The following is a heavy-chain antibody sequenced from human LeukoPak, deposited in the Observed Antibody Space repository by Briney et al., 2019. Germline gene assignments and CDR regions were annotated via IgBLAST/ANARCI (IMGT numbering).Heavy chain of an antibody. CDR2: INTNTGNP. Sequence: ASVKVSCKASGYTFTSYAMNWVRQAPGRGLEWMGWINTNTGNPTYAQGFTGRFVFSLDTSVSTAYLQISSLKAEDTAVYYCARDLYYYDSSGYRGYYYYGMDVWGQGTTVTVSS. J-gene: IGHJ6*02. CDR1: GYTFTSYA. D-gene: IGHD3-22*01. V-gene: IGHV7-4-1*02. CDR3: ARDLYYYDSSGYRGYYYYGMDV.